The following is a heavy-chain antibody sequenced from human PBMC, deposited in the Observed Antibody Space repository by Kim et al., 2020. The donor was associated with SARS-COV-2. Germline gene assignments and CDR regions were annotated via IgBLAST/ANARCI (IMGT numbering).Heavy chain of an antibody. D-gene: IGHD2-2*01. CDR1: GGSISSYY. J-gene: IGHJ5*02. V-gene: IGHV4-59*01. CDR2: IYYSGST. CDR3: AREVPAAMWPRWFDP. Sequence: SETLSLTCTVSGGSISSYYWSWIRQPPGKGLEWIGYIYYSGSTNYNPSLKSRVTISVDTSKNQFSLKLSSVTAADTAVYYCAREVPAAMWPRWFDPWGQGTLVTVSS.